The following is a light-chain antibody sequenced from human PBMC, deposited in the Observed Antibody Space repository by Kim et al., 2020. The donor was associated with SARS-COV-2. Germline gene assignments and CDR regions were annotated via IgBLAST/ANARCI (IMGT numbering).Light chain of an antibody. CDR3: NSRDSNDNVV. CDR1: SRRSYY. CDR2: GKN. J-gene: IGLJ2*01. Sequence: VTLGQTVSSTCQGDSRRSYYATWYQQKPGQAPILVIYGKNNRPSGIPDRFSGSSSGNTASVTIPGTQAGDEADYYCNSRDSNDNVVFGGGTKLTVL. V-gene: IGLV3-19*01.